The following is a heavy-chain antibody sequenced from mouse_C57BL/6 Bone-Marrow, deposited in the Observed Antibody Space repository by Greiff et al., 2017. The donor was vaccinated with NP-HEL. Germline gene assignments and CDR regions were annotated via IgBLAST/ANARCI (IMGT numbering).Heavy chain of an antibody. Sequence: VHVKQSGPELVKPGASVKISCKASGYSFTDYNMNWVKQSNGKSLEWIGVINPNYGTTSYNQKFKGKATLTVDQSSSTAYMQLNSLTSEDSAVYYCARETYYYGEDWYFDVWGTGTTVTVSS. CDR3: ARETYYYGEDWYFDV. J-gene: IGHJ1*03. V-gene: IGHV1-39*01. CDR2: INPNYGTT. CDR1: GYSFTDYN. D-gene: IGHD1-1*01.